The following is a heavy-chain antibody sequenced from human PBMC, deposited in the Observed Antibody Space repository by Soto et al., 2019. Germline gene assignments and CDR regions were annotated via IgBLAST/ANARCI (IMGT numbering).Heavy chain of an antibody. Sequence: VQLVESGGGVVQPGRSLRLSCAASGFTFSSYAMSWVRQAPGKGLEWVSAISGSGGSTYYADSVKGRFTISRDNSKNTLYLQMNSLRAEDTAVYYCAKDRGYYDSSGYWSYWGQGTLVTVSS. J-gene: IGHJ4*02. CDR2: ISGSGGST. D-gene: IGHD3-22*01. V-gene: IGHV3-23*04. CDR3: AKDRGYYDSSGYWSY. CDR1: GFTFSSYA.